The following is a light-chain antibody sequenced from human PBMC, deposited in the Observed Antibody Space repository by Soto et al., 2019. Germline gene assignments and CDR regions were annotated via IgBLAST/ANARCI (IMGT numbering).Light chain of an antibody. J-gene: IGKJ1*01. CDR1: QSISSW. Sequence: DIQMTQSPSTLSASVGDRVTITCRASQSISSWLAWYQQKPGKAPKLLIYDASSVESGVPSRFSGSGSGTEFTLTISSLQPDDFATYYCQQYNSYPWTFGPGTKVDIK. CDR3: QQYNSYPWT. CDR2: DAS. V-gene: IGKV1-5*01.